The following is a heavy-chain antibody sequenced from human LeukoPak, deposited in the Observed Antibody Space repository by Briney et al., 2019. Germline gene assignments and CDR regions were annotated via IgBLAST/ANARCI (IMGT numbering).Heavy chain of an antibody. Sequence: ASVNVSCKASGGTFSSYAISWVRQAPGQGLEWMGGIIPIFGTANYAQKFQGRVTITTDESTSTAYMELSSLRSEDTAVYYCARGGVGASVYFDYWGQGTLVTVSS. CDR2: IIPIFGTA. CDR3: ARGGVGASVYFDY. CDR1: GGTFSSYA. V-gene: IGHV1-69*05. D-gene: IGHD1-26*01. J-gene: IGHJ4*02.